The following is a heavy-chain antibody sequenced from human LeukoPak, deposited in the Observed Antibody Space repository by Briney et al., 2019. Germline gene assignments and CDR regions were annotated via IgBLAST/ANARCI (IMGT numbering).Heavy chain of an antibody. CDR2: IYYSGST. V-gene: IGHV4-59*01. Sequence: SETLSLTCTVSGGSISSYYWSWIRQPPGKGLEWIGYIYYSGSTNYNPSLKSRVTISVDTSKNQFSLKLSSVTAADTAVYYCARTKVLYSSGWYVGYYGMDVWGQGTTVTVSS. D-gene: IGHD6-19*01. J-gene: IGHJ6*02. CDR3: ARTKVLYSSGWYVGYYGMDV. CDR1: GGSISSYY.